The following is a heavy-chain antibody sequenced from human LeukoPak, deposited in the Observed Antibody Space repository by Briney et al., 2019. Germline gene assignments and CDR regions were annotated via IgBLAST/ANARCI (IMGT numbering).Heavy chain of an antibody. J-gene: IGHJ4*02. Sequence: GGSLRLSCAASGXTFSSYSMNWVRQAPGKGLEWVSSISSSSYIYYADSVKGRFTISRDNAKNSLYLQMNSLRAEDTAVYYCARVSIAVAGTSFDYWGQGTLVTVSS. V-gene: IGHV3-21*01. CDR1: GXTFSSYS. CDR2: ISSSSYI. D-gene: IGHD6-19*01. CDR3: ARVSIAVAGTSFDY.